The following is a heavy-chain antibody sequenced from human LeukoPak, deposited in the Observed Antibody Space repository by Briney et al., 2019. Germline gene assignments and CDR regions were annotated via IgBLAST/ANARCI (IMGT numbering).Heavy chain of an antibody. Sequence: SETLSLTFTVSGGSIGSGSYYWTWIRQPAGKGLEWIGRIYISGSTNYNPSLSSRVTISVDTSKNQFSLKLSSVTAADTAVYYCARTLGYSTSWRAFDIWGQGTMVTVSS. V-gene: IGHV4-61*02. D-gene: IGHD6-13*01. CDR3: ARTLGYSTSWRAFDI. CDR1: GGSIGSGSYY. J-gene: IGHJ3*02. CDR2: IYISGST.